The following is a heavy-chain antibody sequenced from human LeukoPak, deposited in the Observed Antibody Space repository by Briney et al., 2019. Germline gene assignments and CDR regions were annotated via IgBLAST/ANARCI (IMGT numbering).Heavy chain of an antibody. CDR2: INSDGSST. J-gene: IGHJ4*02. D-gene: IGHD6-13*01. CDR3: AREISIAAAGLFDY. V-gene: IGHV3-74*01. Sequence: GGSLRLSCAASGFTFSSYWMHWVRQAPGKGLVWVSRINSDGSSTSYADSVKGRFTISRDNAKNTLCLQMNSLRAEDTAVYYCAREISIAAAGLFDYWGQGTLVTVSS. CDR1: GFTFSSYW.